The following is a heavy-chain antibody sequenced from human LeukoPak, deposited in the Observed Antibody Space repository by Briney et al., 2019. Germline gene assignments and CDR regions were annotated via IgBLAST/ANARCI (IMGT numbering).Heavy chain of an antibody. V-gene: IGHV3-30*04. Sequence: GGSLRLSCAASGFTFSSYAMHWVRQAPGKGLEWVAVISYDGSNKYYADYVKGRFTISRDNSKNTLYLQMNSLRAEDTAVYYCARDWLPAAYEYFQHWGQGTLVSVSS. J-gene: IGHJ1*01. D-gene: IGHD2-2*01. CDR2: ISYDGSNK. CDR1: GFTFSSYA. CDR3: ARDWLPAAYEYFQH.